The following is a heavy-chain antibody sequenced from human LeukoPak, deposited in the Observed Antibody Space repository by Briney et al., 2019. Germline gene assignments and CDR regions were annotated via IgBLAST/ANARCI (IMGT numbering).Heavy chain of an antibody. J-gene: IGHJ5*02. CDR3: ARLRERAVDT. V-gene: IGHV5-51*01. CDR2: IYPVDSDT. D-gene: IGHD1-1*01. CDR1: GYIFTTYW. Sequence: GESLKISCKGSGYIFTTYWIGWVRQMPGKGLEWMGIIYPVDSDTRYSPSFQGQVTISVDKSISTASLQRSSLKASDTAMYYCARLRERAVDTWGQGTLVTVSS.